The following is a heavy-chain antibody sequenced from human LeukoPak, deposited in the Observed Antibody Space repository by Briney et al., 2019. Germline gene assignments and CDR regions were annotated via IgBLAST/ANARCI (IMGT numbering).Heavy chain of an antibody. CDR1: GGSISSSSYY. CDR2: IYYSGST. V-gene: IGHV4-39*07. D-gene: IGHD3-22*01. CDR3: ARVSPYYYDSSGYAFDY. Sequence: PSETLSLTCTVSGGSISSSSYYWGWIRQPPGKGLEWIGSIYYSGSTYYNPSLKSRVTISVDTSKNQFSLKLSSVTAADTAVYYCARVSPYYYDSSGYAFDYWGQGTLVTVSP. J-gene: IGHJ4*02.